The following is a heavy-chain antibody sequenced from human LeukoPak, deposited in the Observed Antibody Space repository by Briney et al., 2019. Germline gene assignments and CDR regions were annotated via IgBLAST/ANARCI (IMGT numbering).Heavy chain of an antibody. Sequence: GGSLRLSRAASGFTFSSYAMSWVRHAPGKGLEWVSAISGSGGSTYYADSVKGRFTISRDNSKNTLYLQMNSLRAGDTAVYYCAKELYYYDRGAFDIWGQGTMVTVSS. D-gene: IGHD3-22*01. J-gene: IGHJ3*02. CDR1: GFTFSSYA. CDR3: AKELYYYDRGAFDI. V-gene: IGHV3-23*01. CDR2: ISGSGGST.